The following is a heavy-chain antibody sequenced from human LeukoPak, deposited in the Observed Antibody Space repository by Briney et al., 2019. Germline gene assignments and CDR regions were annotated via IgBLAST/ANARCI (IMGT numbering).Heavy chain of an antibody. Sequence: ASVKVSCKASGYTFTGYYMHWVRQAPGQGLEWMGGFDPEDGETIYAQKFQGRVTMTEDTSTDTAYMELSSLRSEDTAVYYCATGKVAGKGDYWGQGTLVTVSS. D-gene: IGHD6-19*01. CDR3: ATGKVAGKGDY. CDR1: GYTFTGYY. CDR2: FDPEDGET. J-gene: IGHJ4*02. V-gene: IGHV1-24*01.